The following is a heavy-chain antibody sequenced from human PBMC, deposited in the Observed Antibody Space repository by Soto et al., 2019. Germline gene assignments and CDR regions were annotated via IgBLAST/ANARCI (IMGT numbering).Heavy chain of an antibody. CDR3: AKEGATPVYFDF. D-gene: IGHD1-26*01. Sequence: QVQLVESGGGVVQPGRSLRLSCAASGFTFSSYGMHWVRQAPGKGREWVAVISYDGSNKYYADSVKGRFTISRDNSKNTLYLRVNSLRAEDTAVYYCAKEGATPVYFDFWGQGTLVTVSS. J-gene: IGHJ4*02. CDR1: GFTFSSYG. V-gene: IGHV3-30*18. CDR2: ISYDGSNK.